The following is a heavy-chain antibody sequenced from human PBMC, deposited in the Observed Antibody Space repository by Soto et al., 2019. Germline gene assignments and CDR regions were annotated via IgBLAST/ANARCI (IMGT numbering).Heavy chain of an antibody. V-gene: IGHV4-4*02. D-gene: IGHD2-15*01. CDR1: GGSISSSNW. Sequence: PSETLSLTCAVSGGSISSSNWWSWVRQPPGKGLEWIGEIYHSGSTNYNPSLKSRVTISVDKSKNQFSLKLSSVTAADTAVYYCARRYCSGGSCYHVSWFDPWGQGTLVTVSS. CDR3: ARRYCSGGSCYHVSWFDP. CDR2: IYHSGST. J-gene: IGHJ5*02.